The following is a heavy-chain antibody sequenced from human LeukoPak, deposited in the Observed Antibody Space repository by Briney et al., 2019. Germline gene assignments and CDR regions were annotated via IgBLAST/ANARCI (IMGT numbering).Heavy chain of an antibody. V-gene: IGHV3-53*01. CDR3: ARGDYYDNVYFDY. Sequence: GGSLRLSCAASGFTVITNYMSWVRQAPGKGLEWVSVIYSGDRTYYADSVKGRFTISRDNSKNTLCLQMNSLRAEDTAVYYCARGDYYDNVYFDYWGQGTLVTVSS. CDR2: IYSGDRT. D-gene: IGHD3-22*01. J-gene: IGHJ4*02. CDR1: GFTVITNY.